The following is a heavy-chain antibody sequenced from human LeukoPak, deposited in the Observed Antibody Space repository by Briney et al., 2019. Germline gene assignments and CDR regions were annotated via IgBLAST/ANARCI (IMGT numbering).Heavy chain of an antibody. Sequence: PGGSLRLSCAVSGFTFSDYHMSWVRQAPGKGLEWVSAISGSGGSTYYADSVKGRFTISRDNSKNTLYLEVISLTAEDTAVYYCAKDDAWLQFGEWSQGTLVTVSS. CDR1: GFTFSDYH. V-gene: IGHV3-23*01. CDR3: AKDDAWLQFGE. CDR2: ISGSGGST. J-gene: IGHJ4*02. D-gene: IGHD3-10*01.